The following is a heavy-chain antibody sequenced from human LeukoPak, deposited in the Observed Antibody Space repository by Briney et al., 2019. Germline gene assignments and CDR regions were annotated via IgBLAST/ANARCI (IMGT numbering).Heavy chain of an antibody. V-gene: IGHV4-34*01. D-gene: IGHD3-3*01. CDR1: GGSFSGYY. CDR2: INHSGST. J-gene: IGHJ4*02. CDR3: ARATGIRFRGRSGFDY. Sequence: SETLSLTCAVYGGSFSGYYWSWIRQPPGKGLEWIGEINHSGSTNYNPSLKSRVTISVDTSKNQFSLKLSSVTAADTAVYYCARATGIRFRGRSGFDYWGQGTLVTVSS.